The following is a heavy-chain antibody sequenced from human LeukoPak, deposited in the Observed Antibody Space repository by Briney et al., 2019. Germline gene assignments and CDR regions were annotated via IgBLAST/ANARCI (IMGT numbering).Heavy chain of an antibody. J-gene: IGHJ4*02. CDR3: ARDTDGALDY. D-gene: IGHD1-26*01. Sequence: SETLSLTCTVSGGSITSTFYYWGWIRQPPGKGLEWIGSIYYSGNTYYNPSLKSRVTILVDTSKNQFSLKLSSVTAADTAVYYCARDTDGALDYWGQGTLVTVSS. CDR1: GGSITSTFYY. V-gene: IGHV4-39*07. CDR2: IYYSGNT.